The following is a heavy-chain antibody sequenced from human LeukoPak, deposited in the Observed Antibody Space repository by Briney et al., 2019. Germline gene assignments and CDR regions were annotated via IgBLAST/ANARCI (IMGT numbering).Heavy chain of an antibody. J-gene: IGHJ6*02. CDR2: ITPSGGT. CDR1: GYTFTSYA. D-gene: IGHD6-6*01. Sequence: GASVKVSCKASGYTFTSYAIHWVRQAPGQGLEWMGWITPSGGTNYPQKFQGRVAITWDTSITTAYMDLSRLTSDDTAVYYCARDMIAARRGGGYYYYGMDVWGQGTTVTVSS. V-gene: IGHV1-2*02. CDR3: ARDMIAARRGGGYYYYGMDV.